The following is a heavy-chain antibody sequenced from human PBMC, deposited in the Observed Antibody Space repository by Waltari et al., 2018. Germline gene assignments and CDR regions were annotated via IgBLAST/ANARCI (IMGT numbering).Heavy chain of an antibody. J-gene: IGHJ4*02. CDR3: ASDRGRGLYLDS. Sequence: QVQLQESGPGLVEPSGTLSRTCAVPGDSASNHYCWSWVRQPPGKGLEWIGQVHHSGKPNYNPSFESRVTMSRDTANNEISLKLTSATAADTAVYYCASDRGRGLYLDSWGPGTLVTVSP. CDR1: GDSASNHYC. V-gene: IGHV4-4*02. CDR2: VHHSGKP. D-gene: IGHD2-15*01.